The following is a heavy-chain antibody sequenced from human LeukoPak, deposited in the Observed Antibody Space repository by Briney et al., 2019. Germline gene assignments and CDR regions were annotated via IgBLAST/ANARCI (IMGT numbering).Heavy chain of an antibody. CDR1: GGTFSSYA. CDR2: IIPILGIA. J-gene: IGHJ4*02. CDR3: ARALYYYENYFDY. V-gene: IGHV1-69*04. D-gene: IGHD3-22*01. Sequence: SVKVSCKASGGTFSSYAISWVRQAPGQGLEWMGRIIPILGIANYAQRFQGRVTITADKSTSTAYMELSSLRSEDTAVYYCARALYYYENYFDYWGQGTLVTVSS.